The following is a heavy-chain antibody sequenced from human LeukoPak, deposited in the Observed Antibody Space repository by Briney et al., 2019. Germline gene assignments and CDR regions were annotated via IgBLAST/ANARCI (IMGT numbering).Heavy chain of an antibody. CDR1: GGSISSSSYY. D-gene: IGHD1-26*01. CDR2: IYYSGST. J-gene: IGHJ1*01. V-gene: IGHV4-39*01. CDR3: ARQRVGAAQDFQH. Sequence: TSETLSLTCTVSGGSISSSSYYWGWIRQPPGKGLEWIGSIYYSGSTYYNPSLKSRVTIPVDTSKNQFSLKLSSVTAADTAVYYCARQRVGAAQDFQHWGQGTLVTVSS.